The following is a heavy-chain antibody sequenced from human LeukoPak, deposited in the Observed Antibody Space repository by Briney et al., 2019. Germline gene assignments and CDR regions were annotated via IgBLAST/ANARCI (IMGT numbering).Heavy chain of an antibody. V-gene: IGHV4-59*01. CDR1: GGSISSYY. CDR2: IYYSGST. CDR3: ARAITYYDILTGHYRGYFDY. J-gene: IGHJ4*02. Sequence: PSETLSLTCTVSGGSISSYYWSWIRQPPGKGLEWIGYIYYSGSTNYNPSLKSRVTISVDTSKNQFSLKLSSVTAADTAVYYCARAITYYDILTGHYRGYFDYWGQGTLVTVSS. D-gene: IGHD3-9*01.